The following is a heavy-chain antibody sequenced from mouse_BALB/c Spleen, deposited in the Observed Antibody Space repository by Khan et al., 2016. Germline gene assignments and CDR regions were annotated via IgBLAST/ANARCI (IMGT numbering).Heavy chain of an antibody. Sequence: QVQLQQSGAELVRPGTSVKVSCKASGYAFTNYLIEWVKQRPGQGLEWIGVINPGSGGTNYNEKFKGKATLTADKSSSTAYMQLSRLTSDDSAVYFCARSTTVVAYYFDYWGQGTTLTVSS. D-gene: IGHD1-1*01. CDR1: GYAFTNYL. CDR2: INPGSGGT. CDR3: ARSTTVVAYYFDY. J-gene: IGHJ2*01. V-gene: IGHV1-54*01.